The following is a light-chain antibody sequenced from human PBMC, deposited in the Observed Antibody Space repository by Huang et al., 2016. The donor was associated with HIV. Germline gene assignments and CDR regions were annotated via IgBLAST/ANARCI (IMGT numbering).Light chain of an antibody. CDR1: QNIDSN. CDR3: QRYNGWPPYT. J-gene: IGKJ2*01. Sequence: EIVMTQSPVTLSVSPGERATHSCRASQNIDSNLAWYQQKSGQAPRLLIYGPSTRATGIPPRFSGSGSGTEFTLTISRLQAEDFVVYYCQRYNGWPPYTFGQGTKLEIK. CDR2: GPS. V-gene: IGKV3-15*01.